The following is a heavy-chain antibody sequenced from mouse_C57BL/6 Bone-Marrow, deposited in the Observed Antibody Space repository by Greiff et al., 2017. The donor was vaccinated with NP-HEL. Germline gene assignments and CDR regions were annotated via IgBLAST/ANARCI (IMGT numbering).Heavy chain of an antibody. CDR2: IAPSDSYT. CDR1: GYTFTSYW. CDR3: ARNLGGDPAWFAY. V-gene: IGHV1-69*01. D-gene: IGHD4-1*01. J-gene: IGHJ3*01. Sequence: VQLQQPGAELVMPGASVKLSCKASGYTFTSYWMHWVKQRPGQGLEWIGEIAPSDSYTTYNTKFKGQSTLTVDKSSSTAYMQLSSLTSEDSAVYYCARNLGGDPAWFAYWGQGTLVTVSA.